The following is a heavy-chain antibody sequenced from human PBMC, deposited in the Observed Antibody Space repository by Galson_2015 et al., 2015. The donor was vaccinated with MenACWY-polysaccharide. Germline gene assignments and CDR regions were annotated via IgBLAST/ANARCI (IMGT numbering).Heavy chain of an antibody. CDR2: TSYDGGT. CDR3: ARGGRAVSNRNWFDP. D-gene: IGHD3-16*01. Sequence: TLSLTCTVSGDSITSGGYFWSWIRQHPGKGLERIASTSYDGGTYYNPSLKSRVTISVDTPKNQFSLWLNSVTAADTAVYYCARGGRAVSNRNWFDPWGQGTLVTVSS. CDR1: GDSITSGGYF. V-gene: IGHV4-31*03. J-gene: IGHJ5*02.